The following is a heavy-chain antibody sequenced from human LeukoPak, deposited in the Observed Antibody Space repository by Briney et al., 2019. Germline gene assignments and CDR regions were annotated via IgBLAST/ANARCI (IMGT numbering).Heavy chain of an antibody. CDR3: AQAGQYCSRTRCSKYFQH. CDR1: GFTFSSYG. CDR2: IWYDGSNK. J-gene: IGHJ1*01. Sequence: PGGSLRLSCAASGFTFSSYGMHWVRQAPGKGLEWVAVIWYDGSNKYYADSVKGRFTISRDNSKNTLYLQMNSLRAEDTAVYYCAQAGQYCSRTRCSKYFQHWGQGTLVTVSS. V-gene: IGHV3-33*06. D-gene: IGHD2-2*01.